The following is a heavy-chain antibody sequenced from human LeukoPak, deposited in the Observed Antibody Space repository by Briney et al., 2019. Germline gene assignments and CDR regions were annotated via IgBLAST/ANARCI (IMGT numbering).Heavy chain of an antibody. V-gene: IGHV3-23*01. Sequence: GGSLRLSCAASGFTFRSYAMSWVRQAPGKGLEWVSAISGSGGSTYYADSVKGRFTISRDNSKNTLYLQMNSLRAEDTAVYYCAKALTTAYYYYGMDVWGQGTTVTVSS. CDR2: ISGSGGST. D-gene: IGHD4-11*01. CDR3: AKALTTAYYYYGMDV. CDR1: GFTFRSYA. J-gene: IGHJ6*02.